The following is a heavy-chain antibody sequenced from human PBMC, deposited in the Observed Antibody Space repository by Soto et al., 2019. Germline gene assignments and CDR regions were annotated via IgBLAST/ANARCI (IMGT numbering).Heavy chain of an antibody. J-gene: IGHJ6*02. CDR2: IYYSGST. CDR1: GGSISSGGYY. D-gene: IGHD2-2*01. CDR3: ARVSXVVPAARYTYYYYGMDV. Sequence: PSETLSLTCTVSGGSISSGGYYWGWIRQHPGKGLEWIGYIYYSGSTYYNPSLKSRVTISVDTSKNQFSLKLSSVTAADTAVYYCARVSXVVPAARYTYYYYGMDVWGQGTTVTVSS. V-gene: IGHV4-31*03.